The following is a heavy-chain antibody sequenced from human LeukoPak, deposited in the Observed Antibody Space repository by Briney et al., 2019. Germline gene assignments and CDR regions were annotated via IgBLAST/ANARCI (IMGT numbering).Heavy chain of an antibody. CDR2: ISAYNGNT. CDR1: GYTFTSYG. Sequence: ASVKVSCKASGYTFTSYGISWVRQAPGQGLEWMGWISAYNGNTNYAQKLQGRVTMTRDTSTSTVYMELSSLRSEDTAVYYCARDLRYGSGSYRFDPWGQGTLVTVSS. V-gene: IGHV1-18*01. D-gene: IGHD3-10*01. J-gene: IGHJ5*02. CDR3: ARDLRYGSGSYRFDP.